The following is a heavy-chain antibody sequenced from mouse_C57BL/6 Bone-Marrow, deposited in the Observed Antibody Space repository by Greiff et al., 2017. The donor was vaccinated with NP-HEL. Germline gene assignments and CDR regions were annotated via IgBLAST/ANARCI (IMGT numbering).Heavy chain of an antibody. V-gene: IGHV7-3*01. Sequence: EVQGVESGGGLVQPGGSLSLSCAASGFTFTDYYMSWVRQPPGKALEWLGFIRNKANGYTTEYSASVKGRFTISRDNSQSILYLQMNALRAEDSATYYCARYPLFITTVVENPYFDVWGTGTTVTVSS. D-gene: IGHD1-1*01. J-gene: IGHJ1*03. CDR2: IRNKANGYTT. CDR1: GFTFTDYY. CDR3: ARYPLFITTVVENPYFDV.